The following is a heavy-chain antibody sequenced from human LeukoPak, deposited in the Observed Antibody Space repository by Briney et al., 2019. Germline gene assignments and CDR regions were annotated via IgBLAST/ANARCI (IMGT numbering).Heavy chain of an antibody. Sequence: SETLSLTCAVYGGSFSGYYWSWIRQPPGKGLEWIGEINHSGSTNYNPSLKSRVTISVDTSKNQFSLKLSSVTAADTGVYYCARGLRHYGMDVWGQGTTVTVSS. V-gene: IGHV4-34*01. CDR2: INHSGST. CDR1: GGSFSGYY. CDR3: ARGLRHYGMDV. D-gene: IGHD4-17*01. J-gene: IGHJ6*02.